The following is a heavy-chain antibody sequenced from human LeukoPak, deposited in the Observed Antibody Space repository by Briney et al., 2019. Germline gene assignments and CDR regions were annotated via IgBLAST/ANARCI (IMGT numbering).Heavy chain of an antibody. CDR3: ARDLNWPGP. Sequence: GGSLRLSCAASGFTFSSYGIHWVRQAPGKGLECVANIKPDGSEKYYVGSVEGRFTISRDNAKNPLYLQMNSLRAEDTAVYYCARDLNWPGPWGQGTLVTVSS. J-gene: IGHJ5*02. CDR1: GFTFSSYG. CDR2: IKPDGSEK. V-gene: IGHV3-7*03.